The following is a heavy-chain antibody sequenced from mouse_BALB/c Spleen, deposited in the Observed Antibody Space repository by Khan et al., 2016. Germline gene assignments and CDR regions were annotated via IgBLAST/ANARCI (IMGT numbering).Heavy chain of an antibody. Sequence: EVKLQQSGAELVKPGASVKLSCTASGFNIKDTYMHWVKQRPEQGLEWIGRIDPANGNTKYDPKFQGKATITADTSSNTAYLQLSSLTSEDTPVYYCARAPYDYDVGFAYWGQGTLVTVSA. CDR1: GFNIKDTY. D-gene: IGHD2-4*01. CDR2: IDPANGNT. V-gene: IGHV14-3*02. CDR3: ARAPYDYDVGFAY. J-gene: IGHJ3*01.